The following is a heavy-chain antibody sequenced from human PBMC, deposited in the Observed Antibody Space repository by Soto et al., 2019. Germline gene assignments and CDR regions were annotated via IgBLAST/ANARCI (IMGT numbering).Heavy chain of an antibody. J-gene: IGHJ4*02. CDR2: INPSGST. Sequence: PSETLSLTCAVYGGSFSGYYWSWIRQPPGKGLEWIGEINPSGSTKYNPSLKSRVTISVDTSKNQFSLKLSSVTAADTAVYYCARIRSGYDFDYWGQGTLVTVSS. CDR3: ARIRSGYDFDY. CDR1: GGSFSGYY. V-gene: IGHV4-34*01. D-gene: IGHD5-12*01.